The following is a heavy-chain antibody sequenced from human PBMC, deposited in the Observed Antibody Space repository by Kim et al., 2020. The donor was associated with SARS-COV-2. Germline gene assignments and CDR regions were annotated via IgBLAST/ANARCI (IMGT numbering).Heavy chain of an antibody. CDR3: ARATGPYTSSSGIYDY. V-gene: IGHV3-30*01. D-gene: IGHD6-6*01. J-gene: IGHJ4*02. Sequence: VKGRFTLSRDNSKNPLYLQLNSLRAEDTAVYYCARATGPYTSSSGIYDYWGQGTLVSVSS.